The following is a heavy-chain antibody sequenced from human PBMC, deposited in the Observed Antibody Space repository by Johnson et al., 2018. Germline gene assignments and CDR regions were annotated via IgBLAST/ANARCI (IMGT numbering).Heavy chain of an antibody. Sequence: VQLVESGGGLVQXGGSXRLXCAASGFSFGIYAMNWVRPAPGAVLMWVSHINSAGRSTTYADSVKGRFTTSRDNAKNTLYLQMNSLRAEDTAVYYCARDPLAHGSNLDPWGQGTLVTVSS. J-gene: IGHJ5*02. V-gene: IGHV3-74*01. D-gene: IGHD5-24*01. CDR3: ARDPLAHGSNLDP. CDR2: INSAGRST. CDR1: GFSFGIYA.